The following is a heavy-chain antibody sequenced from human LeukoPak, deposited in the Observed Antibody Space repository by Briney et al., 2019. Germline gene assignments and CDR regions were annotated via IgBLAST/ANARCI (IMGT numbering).Heavy chain of an antibody. D-gene: IGHD2/OR15-2a*01. CDR3: AKFFSPYYYGMDV. CDR1: GFTFSSYA. Sequence: PGGSLRLSCAASGFTFSSYAMSWVRQAPGKGLEWVSAIRDSGGSTYYADSVKGRFTISRDNSKNTLYLQMSSLRAEGTALYYCAKFFSPYYYGMDVWGQGTTVTVSS. CDR2: IRDSGGST. J-gene: IGHJ6*02. V-gene: IGHV3-23*01.